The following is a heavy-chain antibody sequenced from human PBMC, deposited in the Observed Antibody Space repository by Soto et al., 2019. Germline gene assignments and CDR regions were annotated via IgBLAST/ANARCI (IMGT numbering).Heavy chain of an antibody. CDR3: TRYSYGIFDY. D-gene: IGHD5-18*01. CDR2: IRSKAYGGTT. J-gene: IGHJ4*02. CDR1: GFTFGDYA. V-gene: IGHV3-49*03. Sequence: GGSLRLSCTASGFTFGDYAMSWFRQAPGKGLEWVGFIRSKAYGGTTEYAASVKGRYTISRDDSKSIAYLQMNSLKTEDKAVYYCTRYSYGIFDYWGQGTLVTVSS.